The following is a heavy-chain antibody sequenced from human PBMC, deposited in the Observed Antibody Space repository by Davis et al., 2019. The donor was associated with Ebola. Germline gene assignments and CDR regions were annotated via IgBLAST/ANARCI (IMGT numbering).Heavy chain of an antibody. CDR3: ATEAYDSSGYPDY. CDR2: IIPIFGTA. D-gene: IGHD3-22*01. V-gene: IGHV1-69*06. CDR1: GGTFSSYA. Sequence: SVKVSCKASGGTFSSYAISWVRQAPGQGLEWMGGIIPIFGTANYAQKFQGRVTMTEDTSTDTAYMELSSLRSEDTAVYYCATEAYDSSGYPDYWGQGTLVTVSS. J-gene: IGHJ4*02.